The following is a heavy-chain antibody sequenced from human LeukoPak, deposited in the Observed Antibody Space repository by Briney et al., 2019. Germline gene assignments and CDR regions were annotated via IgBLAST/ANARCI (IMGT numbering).Heavy chain of an antibody. CDR1: GFTFGDYA. D-gene: IGHD6-13*01. Sequence: PGGSLRLSCTASGFTFGDYAMSWFRQAPGKGLEWVGFIRSKAYGGTTEYAASVKGRFTISRDDSKSIAYLQMNSLKTEDTAVYYCTRSEQLVGSYYYHGMDVWGQGTTVTVSS. CDR3: TRSEQLVGSYYYHGMDV. CDR2: IRSKAYGGTT. V-gene: IGHV3-49*03. J-gene: IGHJ6*02.